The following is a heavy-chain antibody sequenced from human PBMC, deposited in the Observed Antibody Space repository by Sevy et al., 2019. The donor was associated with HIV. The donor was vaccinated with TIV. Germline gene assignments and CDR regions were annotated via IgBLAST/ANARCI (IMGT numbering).Heavy chain of an antibody. CDR2: ISAYNGNT. V-gene: IGHV1-18*01. CDR1: GYTVTSYG. J-gene: IGHJ6*02. D-gene: IGHD2-15*01. CDR3: ARDDIVVVVAASLRRPRGYYYGMDV. Sequence: ASVKVSCKASGYTVTSYGISWVRQAPGQGLEWMGWISAYNGNTNYAQKLQGRVTMTTDTSTSTAYMVLRSRRSDETAVYYCARDDIVVVVAASLRRPRGYYYGMDVWGQGTTVTVSS.